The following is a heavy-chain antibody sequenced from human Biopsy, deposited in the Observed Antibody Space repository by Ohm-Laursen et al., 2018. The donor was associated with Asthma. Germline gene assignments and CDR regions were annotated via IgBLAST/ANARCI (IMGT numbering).Heavy chain of an antibody. CDR1: GFTFSNYG. J-gene: IGHJ4*02. Sequence: SLRLSCAAPGFTFSNYGMHWVRQAPGKGLDWVAVISFDGSNKNYTDSVKGRFTISRDNSRNTLHLQMNSLRAEDTAVYYCAKDVFPGWELRRGPDYWVQGTLVTVSS. CDR2: ISFDGSNK. V-gene: IGHV3-30*18. CDR3: AKDVFPGWELRRGPDY. D-gene: IGHD1-26*01.